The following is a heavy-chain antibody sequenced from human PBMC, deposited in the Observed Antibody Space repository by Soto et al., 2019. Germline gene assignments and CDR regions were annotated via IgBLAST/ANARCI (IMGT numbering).Heavy chain of an antibody. D-gene: IGHD3-10*01. V-gene: IGHV4-31*03. Sequence: QVQLQESGPGLVKPSQTLSLTCTVSGGSISGGGYYWSWIRQHPGKGLEWIGYIYYSGSTYYNPSLKSRVTISVDTSKNQFSLKLSSVTAADTAVYYCARQWGSYYNPYFGYWGQGTLVTVSA. CDR1: GGSISGGGYY. CDR3: ARQWGSYYNPYFGY. CDR2: IYYSGST. J-gene: IGHJ4*02.